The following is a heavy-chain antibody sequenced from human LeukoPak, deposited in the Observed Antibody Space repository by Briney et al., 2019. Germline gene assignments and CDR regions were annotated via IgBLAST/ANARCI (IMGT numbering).Heavy chain of an antibody. V-gene: IGHV3-30-3*01. J-gene: IGHJ4*02. D-gene: IGHD7-27*01. Sequence: PGGSLRLSCAASGFTFSSYAMHWVRQAPGKGLEWVAVISYDGSNKYYADSVKGRFTISRDNSKNTLYLQMNSLRAEDTAVYYCARDKGGEHFDYWGQGTLVTVSS. CDR3: ARDKGGEHFDY. CDR2: ISYDGSNK. CDR1: GFTFSSYA.